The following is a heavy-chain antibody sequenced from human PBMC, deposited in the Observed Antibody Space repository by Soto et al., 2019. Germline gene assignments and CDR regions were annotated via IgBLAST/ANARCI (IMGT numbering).Heavy chain of an antibody. CDR1: GFPFPSYS. CDR2: ISSRSDSI. CDR3: ARDRSADRFVQEFHH. D-gene: IGHD3-10*02. J-gene: IGHJ1*01. V-gene: IGHV3-21*01. Sequence: GVSLRLSCAASGFPFPSYSMVWVRQAPGTGLEWVSSISSRSDSIYYADSVKGRFTISRDNAQNSLYLHMNSLTSEDTAVYYCARDRSADRFVQEFHHWGPGTLGTVS.